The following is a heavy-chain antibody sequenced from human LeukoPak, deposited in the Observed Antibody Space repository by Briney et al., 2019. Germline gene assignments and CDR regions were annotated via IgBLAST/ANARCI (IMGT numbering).Heavy chain of an antibody. CDR3: ARLTVTTSPYYFDY. CDR1: GGSFSGYY. Sequence: SETLSLTCAVYGGSFSGYYWSWIRQPPGKGLEWIGEINHSGSTNYNPSLKSRVTISVDTSKNQFSLKLSSVTAADTAVYYCARLTVTTSPYYFDYWGQGTLVTVSS. V-gene: IGHV4-34*01. J-gene: IGHJ4*02. CDR2: INHSGST. D-gene: IGHD4-11*01.